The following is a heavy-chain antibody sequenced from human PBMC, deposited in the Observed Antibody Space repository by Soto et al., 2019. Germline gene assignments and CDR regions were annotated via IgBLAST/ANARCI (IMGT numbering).Heavy chain of an antibody. CDR1: GGSISSYY. CDR3: ARGALTTYFDY. CDR2: IYDSGST. D-gene: IGHD1-1*01. Sequence: PSETLSLTFTVSGGSISSYYWSWIRQPPGKGLEWIGYIYDSGSTNYNPSLKSRVTISVDTSKNQFSLKLSSVTAADTAVDYCARGALTTYFDYWGQGTSVTVS. V-gene: IGHV4-59*01. J-gene: IGHJ4*02.